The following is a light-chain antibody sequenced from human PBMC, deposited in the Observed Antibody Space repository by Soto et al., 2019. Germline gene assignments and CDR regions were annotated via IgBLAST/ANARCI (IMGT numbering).Light chain of an antibody. CDR3: SSYSISTAYL. V-gene: IGLV2-14*01. Sequence: QSVLTQPASVSGSPGQSITISCTGTSSDVGGYDYVSWYQLHPGKAPELMVFEVNNRPSGVSYRFSGSKSGNTASLTISGLQAEDEADYFCSSYSISTAYLFGTGTKLTVL. J-gene: IGLJ1*01. CDR1: SSDVGGYDY. CDR2: EVN.